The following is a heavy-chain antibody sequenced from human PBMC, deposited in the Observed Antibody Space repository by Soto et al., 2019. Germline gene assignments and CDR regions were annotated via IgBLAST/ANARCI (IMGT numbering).Heavy chain of an antibody. J-gene: IGHJ2*01. Sequence: QVQLVQSGAEVKKPGSSVKVSCKASGGTFSSYTISWVRQAPGQGLEWMGRIIPILGIANYAQKFQGRVTITADKSTSNAYMELSSLRSEDTAVYYCARTPYCGGDCYPHYWYFELWGRGTLVTVSS. CDR2: IIPILGIA. CDR1: GGTFSSYT. D-gene: IGHD2-21*02. CDR3: ARTPYCGGDCYPHYWYFEL. V-gene: IGHV1-69*02.